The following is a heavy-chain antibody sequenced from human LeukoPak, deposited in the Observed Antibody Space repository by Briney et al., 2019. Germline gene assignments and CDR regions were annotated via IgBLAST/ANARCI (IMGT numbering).Heavy chain of an antibody. CDR1: GYAFTGYY. D-gene: IGHD6-19*01. J-gene: IGHJ5*02. Sequence: ASVKVSCKASGYAFTGYYIHWVRQAPGQGLEWMGWINPNSGGTKYAQKFQGRATMTRDMSITIAYMGLSRLRSDDTAMYYCAKGRVVAGSKSLTYHWIDPWGQGTLVTVSS. CDR2: INPNSGGT. V-gene: IGHV1-2*02. CDR3: AKGRVVAGSKSLTYHWIDP.